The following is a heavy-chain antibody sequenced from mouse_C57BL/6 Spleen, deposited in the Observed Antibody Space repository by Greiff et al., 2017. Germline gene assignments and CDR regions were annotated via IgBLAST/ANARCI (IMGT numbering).Heavy chain of an antibody. Sequence: EVKLMESGPVLVKPSQSLSLTCSVTGYSITSGYYWNWIRQFPGNKLEWMGYISYDGSNNYNPSLKNRISITRDTSKNQFFLKLNSVTTEDTATYYCAREGMIKGLFDYWGQGTTLTVSS. CDR1: GYSITSGYY. CDR3: AREGMIKGLFDY. J-gene: IGHJ2*01. V-gene: IGHV3-6*01. CDR2: ISYDGSN. D-gene: IGHD2-4*01.